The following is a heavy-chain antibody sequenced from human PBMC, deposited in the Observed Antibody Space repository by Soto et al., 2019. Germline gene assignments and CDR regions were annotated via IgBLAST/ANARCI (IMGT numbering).Heavy chain of an antibody. D-gene: IGHD3-9*01. Sequence: PSETLSLTCTVSGGSISSGDYYWSWIRQPPGKGLEWIGYIYYSGSTYYNPSLKSRATISVDTSKNQFSLKLSSVTAADTAVYYCARAGPYDSPAYFDLWGRGTLVTVSS. J-gene: IGHJ2*01. V-gene: IGHV4-30-4*01. CDR2: IYYSGST. CDR3: ARAGPYDSPAYFDL. CDR1: GGSISSGDYY.